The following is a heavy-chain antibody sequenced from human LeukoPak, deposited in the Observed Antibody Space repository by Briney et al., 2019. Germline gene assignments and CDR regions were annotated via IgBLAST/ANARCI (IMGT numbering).Heavy chain of an antibody. J-gene: IGHJ6*02. Sequence: PSETLSLACSVSGGSLSTFNDSWGWIRQPPGKGLEWIGSIYHSGSTYYNPSLKSRVTFSVDTSKNQFSLKLSSVTAADTAVYYCARTIFGVSYYYYYGMDVWGQGTTVTVSS. CDR3: ARTIFGVSYYYYYGMDV. CDR1: GGSLSTFNDS. V-gene: IGHV4-39*01. D-gene: IGHD3-3*01. CDR2: IYHSGST.